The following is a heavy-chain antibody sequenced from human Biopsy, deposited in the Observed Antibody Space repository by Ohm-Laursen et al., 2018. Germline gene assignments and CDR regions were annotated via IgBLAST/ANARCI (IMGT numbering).Heavy chain of an antibody. Sequence: PSDTLSLTCTVSGVSISVDGYYWAWIRQLPGKGLDWIGYIYHSGTTYYNPSLKSRLTMSVDTSKNEFSLRLRSVTAADTAVYFCVTFRASWDTTQGGDYWGQGTLVTVSS. CDR2: IYHSGTT. D-gene: IGHD1-26*01. CDR1: GVSISVDGYY. J-gene: IGHJ4*02. CDR3: VTFRASWDTTQGGDY. V-gene: IGHV4-31*03.